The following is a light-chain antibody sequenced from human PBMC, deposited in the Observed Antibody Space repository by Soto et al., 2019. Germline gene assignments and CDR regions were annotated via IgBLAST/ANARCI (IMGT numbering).Light chain of an antibody. CDR3: QQHNHWPS. J-gene: IGKJ2*01. CDR2: AVS. CDR1: QSVSSN. Sequence: EIVMTQSPATLSVSQGERATLSCRASQSVSSNLAWFQQKPGQAPRLLLYAVSTRATGVPGRFSGSGSRTEFTLTISSLQSEDSAVYYCQQHNHWPSFGQGTKLEIK. V-gene: IGKV3-15*01.